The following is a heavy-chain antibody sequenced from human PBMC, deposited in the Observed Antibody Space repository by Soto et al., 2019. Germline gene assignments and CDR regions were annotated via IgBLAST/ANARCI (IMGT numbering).Heavy chain of an antibody. Sequence: SVKVSCKTSGFIFTSSAVQWVRQARGQRLEWMGRIVVGIGNTDYAQKFHRRVTITRDKSTSTVYMELRSLSFEDTAVYYCTRFGTTVTTSNSYWGQGTLVTVSS. V-gene: IGHV1-58*01. CDR1: GFIFTSSA. J-gene: IGHJ4*02. D-gene: IGHD4-17*01. CDR2: IVVGIGNT. CDR3: TRFGTTVTTSNSY.